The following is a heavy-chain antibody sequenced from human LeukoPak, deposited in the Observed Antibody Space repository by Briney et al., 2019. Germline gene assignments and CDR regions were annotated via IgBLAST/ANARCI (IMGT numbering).Heavy chain of an antibody. V-gene: IGHV3-13*01. J-gene: IGHJ3*02. Sequence: PGGSLRLSCAASGFTFSSYDMHWVRQATGKGLEWVSAIGTAGDTYYPGSVKGRFTISRENAKNSLYLQMNSLRAGDTAVYYCAREGTTVTSNAFDIWGQGTMVTVSS. CDR3: AREGTTVTSNAFDI. D-gene: IGHD4-17*01. CDR2: IGTAGDT. CDR1: GFTFSSYD.